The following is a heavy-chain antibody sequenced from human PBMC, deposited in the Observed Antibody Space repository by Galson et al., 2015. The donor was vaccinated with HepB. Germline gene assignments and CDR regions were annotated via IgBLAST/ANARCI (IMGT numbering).Heavy chain of an antibody. CDR2: IWYDGSNK. CDR1: GFTFSSYA. V-gene: IGHV3-33*06. CDR3: AKARSYCSGGSCYYFDY. D-gene: IGHD2-15*01. Sequence: SLRLSCAASGFTFSSYAMHWVRQAPGKGLEWVAVIWYDGSNKYYADSVKGRFTISRGNSKNTLYLQMNSLRAEDTAVYYCAKARSYCSGGSCYYFDYWGQGTLVTVSS. J-gene: IGHJ4*02.